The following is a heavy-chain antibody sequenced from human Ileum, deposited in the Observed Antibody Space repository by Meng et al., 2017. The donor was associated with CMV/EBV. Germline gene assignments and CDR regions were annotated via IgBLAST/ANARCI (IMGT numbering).Heavy chain of an antibody. Sequence: GESLKISCTASGFTLSNACMNWVRQTPGKGLEWVGCIKGKTDGGTVDHAAPVKGRFTISRDDSKNTLYLQMNSLETGDTAVYYCTTHIRDRYDSIWGSYRKLDWGQGTLVTVSS. J-gene: IGHJ4*02. V-gene: IGHV3-15*01. CDR1: GFTLSNAC. CDR2: IKGKTDGGTV. D-gene: IGHD3-16*02. CDR3: TTHIRDRYDSIWGSYRKLD.